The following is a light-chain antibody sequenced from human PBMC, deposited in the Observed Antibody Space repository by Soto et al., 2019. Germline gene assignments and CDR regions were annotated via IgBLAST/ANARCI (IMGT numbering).Light chain of an antibody. CDR1: SSNIGAGID. Sequence: QLVLTQPPSVSGAPGQRVTISCTGSSSNIGAGIDVHWYQKFPGTAPKLLIYGNSNRPSGVPDRFSGSKSGTSASLAITGLQAEDEADYYCQSYDSSLSGWVFGGGTKLTVL. CDR3: QSYDSSLSGWV. V-gene: IGLV1-40*01. J-gene: IGLJ3*02. CDR2: GNS.